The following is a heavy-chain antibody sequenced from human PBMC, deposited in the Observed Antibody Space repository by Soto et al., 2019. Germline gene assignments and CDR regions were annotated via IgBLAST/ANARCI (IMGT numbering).Heavy chain of an antibody. D-gene: IGHD3-22*01. CDR2: INPNSGGA. CDR1: GYPFTGYY. J-gene: IGHJ6*02. CDR3: ARDRYYYDSSGYYYAASQWYGMDV. V-gene: IGHV1-2*04. Sequence: ASVKVSCKASGYPFTGYYMHWVRQAPGQGLEWMGWINPNSGGANYAQKFQGWVTMTRDTSISTAYMELSRLRSDDTAVYYCARDRYYYDSSGYYYAASQWYGMDVWGQGTTVTVSS.